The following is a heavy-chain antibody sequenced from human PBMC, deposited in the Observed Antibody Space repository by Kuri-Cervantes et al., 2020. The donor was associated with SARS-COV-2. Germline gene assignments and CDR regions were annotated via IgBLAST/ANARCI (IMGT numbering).Heavy chain of an antibody. CDR1: GFTFSDYY. Sequence: GGSLRLSCAASGFTFSDYYMSWIRQAPGKGLEWVSYISSSGSTIYYADSVKGRFTISRDNAKNSLYLQMNGLRAEDTAVYYCARRKYGGLPGYYYYYYMDVWGKGTTVTVSS. J-gene: IGHJ6*03. D-gene: IGHD3-16*01. CDR3: ARRKYGGLPGYYYYYYMDV. CDR2: ISSSGSTI. V-gene: IGHV3-11*04.